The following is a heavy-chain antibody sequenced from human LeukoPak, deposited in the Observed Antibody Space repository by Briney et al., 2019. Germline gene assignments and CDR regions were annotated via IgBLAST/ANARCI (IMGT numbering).Heavy chain of an antibody. Sequence: SQTLSLTCTVSGGSISSGGYYWSWIRQHPGKGLEWIGYIYYSGSTYYNPSLKSRVTISADTSKNQFSLKLSSVTAADTAVYYCARSPLEATYGDYEGSWFDPWGQGTLVTVSS. V-gene: IGHV4-31*03. J-gene: IGHJ5*02. CDR1: GGSISSGGYY. D-gene: IGHD4-17*01. CDR2: IYYSGST. CDR3: ARSPLEATYGDYEGSWFDP.